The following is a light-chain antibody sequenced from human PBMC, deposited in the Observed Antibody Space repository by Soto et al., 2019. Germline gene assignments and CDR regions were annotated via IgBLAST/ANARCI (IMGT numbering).Light chain of an antibody. CDR3: SSYTRSSTPV. Sequence: QSALTQPASVSGSPGQSITISCTGTSNDVGAYNYVSWYQQHPGKAPKLIIYEVSNRPSGVSNRFSGSKSGNTASLTISGLQADDEADYYCSSYTRSSTPVFGGGTKLTVL. CDR2: EVS. V-gene: IGLV2-14*01. CDR1: SNDVGAYNY. J-gene: IGLJ3*02.